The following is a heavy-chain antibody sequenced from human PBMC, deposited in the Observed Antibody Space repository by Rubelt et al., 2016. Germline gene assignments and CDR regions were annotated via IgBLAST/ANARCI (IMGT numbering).Heavy chain of an antibody. D-gene: IGHD1-26*01. V-gene: IGHV4-59*08. J-gene: IGHJ4*02. Sequence: PSETLSLTCTVSGGSISSYYWSWIRQPPGKGLEWFGYIYYSGSANYNPSLKSRVTISVDTSKNQFSLKLSSVTAADTAVYYCARGGGRFDSWGQGTLVTVSS. CDR2: IYYSGSA. CDR3: ARGGGRFDS. CDR1: GGSISSYY.